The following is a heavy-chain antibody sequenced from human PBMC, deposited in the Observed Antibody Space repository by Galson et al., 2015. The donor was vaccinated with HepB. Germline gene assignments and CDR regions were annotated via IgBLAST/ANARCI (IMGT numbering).Heavy chain of an antibody. CDR1: GYIFSDSSYA. J-gene: IGHJ3*01. CDR2: INTGNGQS. Sequence: SVKVSCKASGYIFSDSSYAIDWVRQAPGQRLEWMGWINTGNGQSRSSQKFQGRVTITRDTSASTASMELTSLTSEDTAVYYCARGSWYAFDVWGQGTVVTVSS. D-gene: IGHD6-19*01. CDR3: ARGSWYAFDV. V-gene: IGHV1-3*04.